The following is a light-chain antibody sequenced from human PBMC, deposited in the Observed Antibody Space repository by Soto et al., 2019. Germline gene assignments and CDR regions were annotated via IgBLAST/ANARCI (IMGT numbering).Light chain of an antibody. Sequence: DIQLTQSPSFLSASVGDRVTITCRASQGISSYLAWYQQKPGKAPKLLIYAASTLQSGVPSRFSGRGSGTEFTLTIIILQPEDFATYYCQQLNSYPQNTFGQGTKLEIK. J-gene: IGKJ2*01. V-gene: IGKV1-9*01. CDR1: QGISSY. CDR3: QQLNSYPQNT. CDR2: AAS.